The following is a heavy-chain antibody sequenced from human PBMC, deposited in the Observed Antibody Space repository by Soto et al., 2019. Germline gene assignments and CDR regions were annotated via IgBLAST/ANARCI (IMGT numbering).Heavy chain of an antibody. CDR3: ARSGADCTSITCLFDSV. Sequence: VASVKVSCKASGYTFSSYGYAWVRQVPGQGLEWMGWISAYNGDTNYAQKFQDRVTLTTDTSTTTAYMELRNLGSDDTAVYYCARSGADCTSITCLFDSVWGVGTLVTVYS. D-gene: IGHD2-21*01. V-gene: IGHV1-18*01. J-gene: IGHJ4*02. CDR2: ISAYNGDT. CDR1: GYTFSSYG.